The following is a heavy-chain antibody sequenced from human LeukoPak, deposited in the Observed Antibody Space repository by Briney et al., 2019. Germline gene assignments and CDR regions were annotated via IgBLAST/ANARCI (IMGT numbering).Heavy chain of an antibody. Sequence: PSETLSLTCTVSGGSISSSNNYWGWIRQPPGKGLEWIGSIFYSGSTNYNPSLKSRVTISVDMSKNQFSLKVSSVTATDTAGYYCARHIAKGDYLNYWGRETLVTVSS. V-gene: IGHV4-39*01. CDR2: IFYSGST. J-gene: IGHJ4*02. D-gene: IGHD4-17*01. CDR1: GGSISSSNNY. CDR3: ARHIAKGDYLNY.